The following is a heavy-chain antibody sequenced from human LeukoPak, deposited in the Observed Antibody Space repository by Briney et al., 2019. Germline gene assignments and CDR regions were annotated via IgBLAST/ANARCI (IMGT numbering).Heavy chain of an antibody. J-gene: IGHJ5*02. V-gene: IGHV1-69*04. CDR3: ARDLGYCSSTSCQDNWFDP. CDR2: IIPFLGIA. Sequence: ASVKVSCKASGGTFSSYAISWVRQAPGQGLEWMGRIIPFLGIANYAQKFQGRVTITADKSTSTAYMELSSLRSEDTAVYYRARDLGYCSSTSCQDNWFDPWGQGTLVTVSS. D-gene: IGHD2-2*03. CDR1: GGTFSSYA.